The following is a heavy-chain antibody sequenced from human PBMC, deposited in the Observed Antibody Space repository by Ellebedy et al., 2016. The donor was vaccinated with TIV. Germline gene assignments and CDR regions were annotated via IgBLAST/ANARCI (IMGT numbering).Heavy chain of an antibody. CDR2: INPNSGGT. CDR3: ARSVVPAAILDY. V-gene: IGHV1-2*02. CDR1: GYTFTGYY. J-gene: IGHJ4*02. Sequence: ASVKVSCXASGYTFTGYYMHWVRQAPGQGLEWMGWINPNSGGTNYAQKFQGRVTLTRDTSINTAYMELSSLRSDDTAVYYCARSVVPAAILDYWGQGTLVTVSS. D-gene: IGHD2-2*01.